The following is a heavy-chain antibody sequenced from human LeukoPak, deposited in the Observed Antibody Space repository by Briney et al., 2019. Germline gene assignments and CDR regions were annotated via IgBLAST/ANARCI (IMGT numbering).Heavy chain of an antibody. CDR3: AREVGPYRPPDY. CDR2: VNLQGST. CDR1: GGSITYTNY. J-gene: IGHJ4*02. Sequence: PSETLSLTCGVSGGSITYTNYWTWVRQPPGKGLEWIGEVNLQGSTNYNPSLMGRVAISVDTSENHISLQLTSVTAADTAVYYCAREVGPYRPPDYSGQATLVTVSS. V-gene: IGHV4-4*02.